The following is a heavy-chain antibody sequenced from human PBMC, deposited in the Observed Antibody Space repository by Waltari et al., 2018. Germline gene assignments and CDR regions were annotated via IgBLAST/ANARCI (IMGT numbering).Heavy chain of an antibody. CDR3: ARDRQLGPYSWFDP. CDR1: GYSLTGHY. CDR2: INPKSGDT. Sequence: QVHLVQSGAEVKKPGASVKVSCKASGYSLTGHYMHRLRQAPGQGLEWVGWINPKSGDTEYAQKFQGRVTMTRDTSIGEAYMDLSSLRPDDTALYYCARDRQLGPYSWFDPWGQGTLVTVSA. V-gene: IGHV1-2*02. J-gene: IGHJ5*02. D-gene: IGHD4-4*01.